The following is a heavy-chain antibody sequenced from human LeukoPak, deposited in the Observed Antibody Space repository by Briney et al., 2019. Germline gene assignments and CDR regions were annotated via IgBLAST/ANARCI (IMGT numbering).Heavy chain of an antibody. D-gene: IGHD4-17*01. CDR3: ARRNALDHHGDFTDDF. CDR1: GGSISDSSYY. J-gene: IGHJ4*02. Sequence: SETLSLTCTVSGGSISDSSYYWVWIRQSPERGLEWIGNISYSGRTNYNAPLKSRVTISIDMSKNQFSLRLKSVTAADTAVYYCARRNALDHHGDFTDDFWGQGTLVTVSS. V-gene: IGHV4-39*01. CDR2: ISYSGRT.